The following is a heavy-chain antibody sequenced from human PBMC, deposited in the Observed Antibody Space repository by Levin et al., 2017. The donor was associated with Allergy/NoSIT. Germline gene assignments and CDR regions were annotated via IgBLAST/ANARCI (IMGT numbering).Heavy chain of an antibody. J-gene: IGHJ4*02. D-gene: IGHD3-22*01. V-gene: IGHV3-20*04. Sequence: GESLKISCAASGFTFDDYGMSWVRQAPGKGLEWVSGINWNGGSTGYADSVKGRFTISRDNAKNSLYLQMNSLRAEDTALYYCARFDSSGYYYRGGIDYWGQGTLVTVSS. CDR1: GFTFDDYG. CDR3: ARFDSSGYYYRGGIDY. CDR2: INWNGGST.